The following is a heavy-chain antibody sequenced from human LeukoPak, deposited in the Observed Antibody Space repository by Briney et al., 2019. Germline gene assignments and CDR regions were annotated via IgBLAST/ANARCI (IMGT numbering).Heavy chain of an antibody. CDR2: IGTAGDT. CDR3: ARAHSSGWFAFDI. J-gene: IGHJ3*02. V-gene: IGHV3-13*01. CDR1: GFTMSVYD. D-gene: IGHD6-19*01. Sequence: GGSLRLSCAASGFTMSVYDMHWVRQATGKGLKWVSGIGTAGDTYYLGSVKGRFTISRENAKNSFYLQMNSLRAGDTAVYYCARAHSSGWFAFDIWGRGTMVTVSS.